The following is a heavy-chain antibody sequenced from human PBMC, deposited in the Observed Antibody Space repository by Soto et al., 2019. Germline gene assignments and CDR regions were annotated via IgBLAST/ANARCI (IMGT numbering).Heavy chain of an antibody. CDR1: GFTFSSYG. Sequence: GGSLRLSCAASGFTFSSYGTHWVRQAPGKGLEWVAVIWYDGSNKYYADSVKGRFTISRDNSKNTLYLQMNSLRAEDTAVYYCARDLGSGYYLDAFDIWGQGTMVTVSS. J-gene: IGHJ3*02. CDR3: ARDLGSGYYLDAFDI. D-gene: IGHD3-22*01. V-gene: IGHV3-33*01. CDR2: IWYDGSNK.